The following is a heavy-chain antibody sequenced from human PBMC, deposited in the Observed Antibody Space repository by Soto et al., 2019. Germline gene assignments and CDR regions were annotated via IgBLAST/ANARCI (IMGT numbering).Heavy chain of an antibody. V-gene: IGHV3-21*01. CDR3: ARDLGPDYSNYRKVSINWFDP. Sequence: GGFLRLSCAASGFTFSSYSMNWVRQAPGKGLEWVSSISSSSSYIYYADSVKGRFTISRDNAKNSLYLQMNSLRAEDTAVYYCARDLGPDYSNYRKVSINWFDPWGQGTLVTVSS. J-gene: IGHJ5*02. CDR2: ISSSSSYI. CDR1: GFTFSSYS. D-gene: IGHD4-4*01.